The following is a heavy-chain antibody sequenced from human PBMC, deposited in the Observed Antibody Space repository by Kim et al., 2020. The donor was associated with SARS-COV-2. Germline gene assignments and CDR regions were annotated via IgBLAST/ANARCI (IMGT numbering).Heavy chain of an antibody. Sequence: ASVKVSCKASGYTFTSYAMNWVRQAPGQGLEWMGWINTNTWNPTYAQGFTGRFVFSLDTSVSTAYLQISSLNAEDTAVYYCVSTFWSGYTSWFDPWGQGT. J-gene: IGHJ5*02. D-gene: IGHD3-3*01. CDR2: INTNTWNP. V-gene: IGHV7-4-1*02. CDR3: VSTFWSGYTSWFDP. CDR1: GYTFTSYA.